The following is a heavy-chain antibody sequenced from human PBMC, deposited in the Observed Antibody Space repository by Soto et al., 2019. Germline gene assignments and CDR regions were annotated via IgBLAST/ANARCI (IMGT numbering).Heavy chain of an antibody. Sequence: QVQLVQSGAEVKKPGSSVRVSCKTSGDTFNTFAISWVRQAPGQGLEWMGGIIPIFGTPDYAQQFPGRVTISADESTRTAYLELRSLRYEDTAVYYCARSPGITGTRASQYAMDVWGQGTTVTVSS. V-gene: IGHV1-69*01. CDR1: GDTFNTFA. J-gene: IGHJ6*02. D-gene: IGHD1-20*01. CDR3: ARSPGITGTRASQYAMDV. CDR2: IIPIFGTP.